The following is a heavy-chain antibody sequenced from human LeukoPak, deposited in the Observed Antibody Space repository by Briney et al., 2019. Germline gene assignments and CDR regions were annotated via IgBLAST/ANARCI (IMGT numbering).Heavy chain of an antibody. CDR1: GGSISSYY. CDR3: ARGVDRMGPPLYNWFDP. V-gene: IGHV4-59*01. J-gene: IGHJ5*02. Sequence: PSETLSLTCTVSGGSISSYYWSWIRQPPGKGLEWIGYIYYSGSTNYNPSLKSRVTISVDTSKNQFSLKLSSVTAADTAVYYCARGVDRMGPPLYNWFDPWGQGTLVTVSS. CDR2: IYYSGST. D-gene: IGHD3-3*01.